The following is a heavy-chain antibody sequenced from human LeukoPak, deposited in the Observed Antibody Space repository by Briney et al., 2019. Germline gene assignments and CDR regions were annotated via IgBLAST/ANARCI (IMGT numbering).Heavy chain of an antibody. J-gene: IGHJ4*02. D-gene: IGHD6-19*01. V-gene: IGHV3-53*01. CDR1: EFTVSRNY. CDR2: IYSGGST. Sequence: GGSLRLSCAASEFTVSRNYMSWVRQAPGKGLEWVSVIYSGGSTYYADSVKGRFTISRDNSKNTLYLQMNSLRAEDTAVYYCARDWSGSGWYYFDYWGQGTLVTVSS. CDR3: ARDWSGSGWYYFDY.